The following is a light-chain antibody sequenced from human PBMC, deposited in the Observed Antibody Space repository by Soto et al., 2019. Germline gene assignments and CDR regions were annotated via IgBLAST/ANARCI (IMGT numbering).Light chain of an antibody. CDR1: QSVSSN. CDR2: GAS. CDR3: QQYNNWPPIT. J-gene: IGKJ5*01. V-gene: IGKV3-15*01. Sequence: EFVLTQSPGTLSLSPGERATLSCTASQSVSSNLAWYQQKPGQAPRLLIYGASTRATGIPARFSGSGSGTEFTLTISSLQSEDFAVYYCQQYNNWPPITFGQGTRLEIK.